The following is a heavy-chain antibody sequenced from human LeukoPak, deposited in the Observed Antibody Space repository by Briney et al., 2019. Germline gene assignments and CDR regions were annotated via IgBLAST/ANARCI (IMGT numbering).Heavy chain of an antibody. CDR1: GYTFTSYG. CDR2: ISAYNGNT. CDR3: ARGPVVVPAAIRYYYYYMDV. V-gene: IGHV1-18*01. D-gene: IGHD2-2*02. Sequence: ASVKVSCKASGYTFTSYGISWVRQAPGQGLEWMGWISAYNGNTNYAQKLQGRVTMTTDTSTSTAYMELRSLRSDDTAVYYCARGPVVVPAAIRYYYYYMDVWGKGTTVTVSS. J-gene: IGHJ6*03.